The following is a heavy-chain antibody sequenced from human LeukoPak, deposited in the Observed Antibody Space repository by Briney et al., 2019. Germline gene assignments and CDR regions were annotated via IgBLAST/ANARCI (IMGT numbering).Heavy chain of an antibody. D-gene: IGHD2-2*01. J-gene: IGHJ4*02. CDR1: GYSFTGYY. V-gene: IGHV1-2*02. Sequence: ASVNVSCKASGYSFTGYYMHWVRQAAGQGLEWMGWINPNSGGTNYAQKFQGRVTMTRDTSISTAYMELSRLRSDDTAVYYCARAVVPAAHGNYWGQGTLVTVSS. CDR3: ARAVVPAAHGNY. CDR2: INPNSGGT.